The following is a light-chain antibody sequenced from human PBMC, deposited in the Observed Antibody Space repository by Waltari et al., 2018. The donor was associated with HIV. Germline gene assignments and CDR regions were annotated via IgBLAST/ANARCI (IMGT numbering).Light chain of an antibody. CDR3: AAWDDSLGGPV. Sequence: GQRVTISCSGSTSNIGSNYVHWYQHLPGTAPKLLIYGLNERPSGVSDRFSGSKSGTSASLAISGLRSEDEGDYSCAAWDDSLGGPVFGGGTQLTVL. CDR1: TSNIGSNY. CDR2: GLN. V-gene: IGLV1-47*01. J-gene: IGLJ7*01.